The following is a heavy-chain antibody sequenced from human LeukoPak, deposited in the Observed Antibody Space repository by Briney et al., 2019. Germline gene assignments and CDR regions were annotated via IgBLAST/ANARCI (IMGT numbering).Heavy chain of an antibody. CDR1: GFTFSTYW. CDR2: IKQDGSEK. D-gene: IGHD3-10*01. V-gene: IGHV3-7*01. CDR3: ARDYYGSGSYPNPPPDY. Sequence: GGSLRLSCAASGFTFSTYWMNWVRQTPGKGLEWVANIKQDGSEKYYVDSVKGRFTISRDNARNSVYLQMNSLRAEDTAVYYCARDYYGSGSYPNPPPDYWGQGTLVTVSS. J-gene: IGHJ4*02.